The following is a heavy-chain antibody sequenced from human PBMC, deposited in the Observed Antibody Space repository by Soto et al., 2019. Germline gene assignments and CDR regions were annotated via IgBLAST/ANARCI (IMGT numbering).Heavy chain of an antibody. V-gene: IGHV4-30-2*01. CDR1: GGSISSGGYS. CDR2: IYHGST. D-gene: IGHD3-22*01. Sequence: QLQLQESGSGLVKASQTLSLTCAVSGGSISSGGYSWSWIRQPPGKGLEWSGYIYHGSTYYNPSLKGRVTISIDRSNYQFSLKLSSVTAADTAVYYCASSGSRGIGAFDICGQGTMVTVSS. CDR3: ASSGSRGIGAFDI. J-gene: IGHJ3*02.